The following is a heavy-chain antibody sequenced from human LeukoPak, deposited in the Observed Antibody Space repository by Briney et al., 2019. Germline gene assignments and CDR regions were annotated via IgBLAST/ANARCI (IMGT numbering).Heavy chain of an antibody. D-gene: IGHD6-13*01. V-gene: IGHV3-30-3*01. CDR3: ARDRCGYSSTCPFDY. J-gene: IGHJ4*02. Sequence: GGSLRLSCAASGFTFSSYPMHWVRQAPGKGLEWLAFISYDGSNKYYADSVKGRFTISRDNSKNTLYLQMNSLRVEDTAVYYCARDRCGYSSTCPFDYWGQGTLVAASS. CDR1: GFTFSSYP. CDR2: ISYDGSNK.